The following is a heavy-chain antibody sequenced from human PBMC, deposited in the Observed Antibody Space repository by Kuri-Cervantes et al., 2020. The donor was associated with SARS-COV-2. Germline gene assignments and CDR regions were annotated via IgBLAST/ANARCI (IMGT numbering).Heavy chain of an antibody. CDR1: GFTFDDYA. CDR2: ISWNSGSI. D-gene: IGHD3-3*01. CDR3: ARDGFWSGYYMDYYYYYMDV. J-gene: IGHJ6*03. V-gene: IGHV3-9*01. Sequence: GGSLRLSCAASGFTFDDYAMHWVRQAPGKGLEWVSGISWNSGSIGYADSVKGRFTISRDNAKNSLYLQMNSLRAEDTAVYYCARDGFWSGYYMDYYYYYMDVWGKGTTVTVSS.